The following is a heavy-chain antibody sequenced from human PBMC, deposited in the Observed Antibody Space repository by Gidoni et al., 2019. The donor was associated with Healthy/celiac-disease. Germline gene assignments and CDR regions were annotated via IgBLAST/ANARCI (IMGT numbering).Heavy chain of an antibody. CDR3: ARPHHYDSSGPPAFDI. V-gene: IGHV3-33*01. CDR2: IWYDGSNK. Sequence: QVQLVESGGGVVQPGRSLRLSCAASGFPFSSYGMHWVRQAPGKGLEWVAVIWYDGSNKYYADSVKGRFTISRDNSKNTLYLQMNSLRAEDTAVYYCARPHHYDSSGPPAFDIWGQGTMVTVSS. CDR1: GFPFSSYG. J-gene: IGHJ3*02. D-gene: IGHD3-22*01.